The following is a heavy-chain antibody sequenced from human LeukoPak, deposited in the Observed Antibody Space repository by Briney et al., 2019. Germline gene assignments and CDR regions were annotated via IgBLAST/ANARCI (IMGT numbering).Heavy chain of an antibody. Sequence: PSETLSLTCTVSGGSISGYYYNWIRQPPGKGLEWVGYIYYSGSTNYNPSLKSRVPISLDTSKNQFSLKLSSVTTADTAVYYCARALTLNDAFDIWGQGTMVTVSS. J-gene: IGHJ3*02. V-gene: IGHV4-59*01. CDR1: GGSISGYY. D-gene: IGHD3-16*01. CDR3: ARALTLNDAFDI. CDR2: IYYSGST.